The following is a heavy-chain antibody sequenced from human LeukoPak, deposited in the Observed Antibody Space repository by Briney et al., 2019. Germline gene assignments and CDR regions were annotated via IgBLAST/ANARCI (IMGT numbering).Heavy chain of an antibody. D-gene: IGHD3-3*01. CDR3: ARSYGFWSGYYTTLANYYYYGMDV. V-gene: IGHV3-23*01. CDR1: GFTFSSYA. Sequence: GGSLRLSCAASGFTFSSYAMSWVRQAPGKGLEWVSAISGSGGSTYYADSVKGRFTISRDNSKNTLYLQMNSLRAEDTAVYYCARSYGFWSGYYTTLANYYYYGMDVWGQGTTVTVSS. CDR2: ISGSGGST. J-gene: IGHJ6*02.